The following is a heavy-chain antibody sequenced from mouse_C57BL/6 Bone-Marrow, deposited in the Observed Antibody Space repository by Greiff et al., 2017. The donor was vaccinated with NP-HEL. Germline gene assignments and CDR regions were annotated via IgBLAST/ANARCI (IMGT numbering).Heavy chain of an antibody. CDR3: STWDDYYAMGY. Sequence: EVQLQQSGAELVRPGASVKLSCTASGFNIKDDYMHWVKQRPEQGLEWIGWIDPENGDTEYASKFQGKATITADTSSNTAYLQLSSLTSEDSAVYYCSTWDDYYAMGYWGRGTSVTVTS. CDR2: IDPENGDT. V-gene: IGHV14-4*01. J-gene: IGHJ4*01. D-gene: IGHD4-1*01. CDR1: GFNIKDDY.